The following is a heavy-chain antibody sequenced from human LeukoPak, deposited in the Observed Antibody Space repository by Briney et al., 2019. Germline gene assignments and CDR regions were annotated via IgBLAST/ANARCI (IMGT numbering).Heavy chain of an antibody. Sequence: ASVKVSCKVSGYTLTELSMHWVRQAPGKGLEWMGGFDPEDGETIYAQKFQGRVTMTEDTSTDTAYMELSSLRSEDTAVYYCATLIAVAGRGPFDYWGQGTLVTVSS. CDR2: FDPEDGET. D-gene: IGHD6-19*01. V-gene: IGHV1-24*01. CDR1: GYTLTELS. CDR3: ATLIAVAGRGPFDY. J-gene: IGHJ4*02.